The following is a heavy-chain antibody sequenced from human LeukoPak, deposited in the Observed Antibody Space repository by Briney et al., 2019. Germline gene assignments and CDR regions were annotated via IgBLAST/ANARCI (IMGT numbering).Heavy chain of an antibody. Sequence: SVKVSCKASGGTFSSYAISWVRQAPGQGLEWMGRIIPILGIANYAQKFQGRVTMTEDTSTDTAYMELSSLRPEDTAVYYCATSFRGCSGGSCYSLYYGMDVWGQGTTVTVSS. V-gene: IGHV1-69*04. CDR3: ATSFRGCSGGSCYSLYYGMDV. CDR2: IIPILGIA. D-gene: IGHD2-15*01. J-gene: IGHJ6*02. CDR1: GGTFSSYA.